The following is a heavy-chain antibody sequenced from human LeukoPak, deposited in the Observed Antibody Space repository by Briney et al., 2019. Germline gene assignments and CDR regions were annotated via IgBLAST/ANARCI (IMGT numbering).Heavy chain of an antibody. CDR3: ASKPPMYYDTSQGAFDI. J-gene: IGHJ3*02. D-gene: IGHD3-9*01. CDR2: IYHSGST. Sequence: KPSETLSLTCTVSGGSISSSDYYWGWIRQPPGKGLEWIGEIYHSGSTNYNPSLKSRVTISVDKSKNQFSLKLSSVTAADTAVYYCASKPPMYYDTSQGAFDIWGQGTMVTVSS. V-gene: IGHV4-39*07. CDR1: GGSISSSDYY.